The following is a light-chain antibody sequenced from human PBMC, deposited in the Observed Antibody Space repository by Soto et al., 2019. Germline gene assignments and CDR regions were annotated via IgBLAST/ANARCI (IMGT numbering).Light chain of an antibody. CDR3: AAWEDSLSGWV. Sequence: QSVLTQPPSASGTPGQRVTISFSGSSSNIGSNYVYWYQQLPGTAPKLLIYRNNQRPSGVPDRFSGSKSGTSASLAISGLRSEDEADYYCAAWEDSLSGWVFGGGTKLTVL. CDR2: RNN. CDR1: SSNIGSNY. J-gene: IGLJ3*02. V-gene: IGLV1-47*01.